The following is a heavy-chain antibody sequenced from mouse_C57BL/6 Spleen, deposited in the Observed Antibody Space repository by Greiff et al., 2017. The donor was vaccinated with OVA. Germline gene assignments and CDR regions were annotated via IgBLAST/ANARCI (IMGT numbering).Heavy chain of an antibody. CDR3: ARGGNYKDYAMDY. J-gene: IGHJ4*01. V-gene: IGHV5-16*01. D-gene: IGHD2-1*01. CDR2: INYDGSST. CDR1: GFTFSDYY. Sequence: EVKVVESEGGLVQPGSSMKLSCTASGFTFSDYYMAWVRQVPEKGLEWVANINYDGSSTYYLASLKSRFIISRDNAKNILYLQMSSLKSEDTATYYCARGGNYKDYAMDYWGQGTSVTVSS.